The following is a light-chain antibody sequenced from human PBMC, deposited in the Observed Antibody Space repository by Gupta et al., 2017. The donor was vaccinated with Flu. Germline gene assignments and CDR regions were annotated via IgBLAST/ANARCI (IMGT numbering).Light chain of an antibody. CDR1: SSDVGGYNY. CDR3: CSYAGSFYV. Sequence: QSALTQPRSVSGSPGQSVTISCTGTSSDVGGYNYVSWYQQHPGKAPKLMIYDGSKRPSGVPDPVSGSKSGNTASLTIAGLQAEDEADYYCCSYAGSFYVFGTGTKATVL. J-gene: IGLJ1*01. V-gene: IGLV2-11*01. CDR2: DGS.